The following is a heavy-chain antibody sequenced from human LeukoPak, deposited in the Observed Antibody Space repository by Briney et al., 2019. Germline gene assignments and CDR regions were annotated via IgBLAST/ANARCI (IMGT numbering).Heavy chain of an antibody. Sequence: GGSLRLSCAASGLTFSSYAMNWVRQAPGKGLEWVSAISGSGGNTYYADSVKGRFTISRDNSKNTLYLQMNSLRAEDTAVYYCAVQRTLWQQVLDHWGQGVLVTVSS. D-gene: IGHD6-13*01. CDR3: AVQRTLWQQVLDH. J-gene: IGHJ4*02. CDR2: ISGSGGNT. V-gene: IGHV3-23*01. CDR1: GLTFSSYA.